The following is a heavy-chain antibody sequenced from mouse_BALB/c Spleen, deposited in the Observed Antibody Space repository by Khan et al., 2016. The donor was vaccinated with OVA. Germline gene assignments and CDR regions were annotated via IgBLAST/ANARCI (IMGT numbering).Heavy chain of an antibody. D-gene: IGHD2-4*01. CDR2: ISSSGST. CDR3: ARDDSRYNYAMDY. J-gene: IGHJ4*01. CDR1: GYSITSDYA. Sequence: QLEESGPGLVKPSQSLSLTCTVTGYSITSDYAWNWIRQFPGNKLEWMGYISSSGSTNYNPALKSRISITRDTSKNQFFLQLNSVTTEDTATYYCARDDSRYNYAMDYWGQGTSVTVSS. V-gene: IGHV3-2*02.